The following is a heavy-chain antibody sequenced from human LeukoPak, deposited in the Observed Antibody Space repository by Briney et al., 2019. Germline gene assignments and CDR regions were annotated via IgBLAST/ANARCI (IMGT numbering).Heavy chain of an antibody. CDR1: GGSISSGDYY. CDR3: AREFSGYGASDY. D-gene: IGHD3-22*01. CDR2: IYYSGST. J-gene: IGHJ4*02. V-gene: IGHV4-31*03. Sequence: PSETLSLTCSVSGGSISSGDYYWSWIRQHPGKGLEWIGYIYYSGSTYYNPSLKSRVTISVDTSKNQFSLRLSSVTAADTAVYYCAREFSGYGASDYWGQGTLVTVSS.